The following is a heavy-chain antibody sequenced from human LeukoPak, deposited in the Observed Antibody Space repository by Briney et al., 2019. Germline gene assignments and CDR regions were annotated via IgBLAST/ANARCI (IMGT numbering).Heavy chain of an antibody. V-gene: IGHV3-23*01. J-gene: IGHJ4*02. CDR1: GFTFSSYA. Sequence: GGSLRLSCAASGFTFSSYAMSWLRQAPGKGLAWVSAISGSGGSTYYADSVKGRFTISRDNSKNTLYLQMNSLRAEDTAVYYCAKDHIVYSSSELGIFDYWGQGTLVTVSS. CDR3: AKDHIVYSSSELGIFDY. D-gene: IGHD6-6*01. CDR2: ISGSGGST.